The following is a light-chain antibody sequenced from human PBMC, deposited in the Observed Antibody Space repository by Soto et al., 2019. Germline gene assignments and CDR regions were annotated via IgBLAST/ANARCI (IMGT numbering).Light chain of an antibody. V-gene: IGKV3-15*01. CDR3: QQYKNWPLT. CDR2: GAS. CDR1: LSVSSN. Sequence: EIVMTQSPATLSVSPGGRATLSCRASLSVSSNLACYQQKPGQAPRLLIYGASTRATGFPARFSGSGSGTEFTLTISSLQSEDFAVYYCQQYKNWPLTFGGGTRVEIK. J-gene: IGKJ4*01.